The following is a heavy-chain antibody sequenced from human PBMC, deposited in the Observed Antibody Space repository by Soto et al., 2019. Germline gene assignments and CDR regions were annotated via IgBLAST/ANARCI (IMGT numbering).Heavy chain of an antibody. CDR3: ARQGGRFFDY. D-gene: IGHD2-15*01. CDR1: GGSVSSRNW. CDR2: ISQSGTA. J-gene: IGHJ4*02. Sequence: QVQLQESGPGLVKPSETLSLTCAVSGGSVSSRNWWSWVRQPPGKGLEWIGQISQSGTANYNPSLKSRVTISVDKSKNQFSLILRSVTAADTAVYFCARQGGRFFDYWGQGILVTVPS. V-gene: IGHV4-4*02.